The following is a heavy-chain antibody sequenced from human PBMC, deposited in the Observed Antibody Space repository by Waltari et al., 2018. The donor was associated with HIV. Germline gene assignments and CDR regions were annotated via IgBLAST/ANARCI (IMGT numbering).Heavy chain of an antibody. CDR2: IRGGGET. V-gene: IGHV3-23*01. Sequence: QLLESGGGLVERGGSLRLSWSASGFIFTDFAMDWVRQAPGKGLEWVSAIRGGGETFYADSVKGRFTISRDNSKNTLYLQMNSLRADDAAVYYCVKDSGRAADVFDLWGQGTMVTVSS. J-gene: IGHJ3*01. D-gene: IGHD3-10*01. CDR1: GFIFTDFA. CDR3: VKDSGRAADVFDL.